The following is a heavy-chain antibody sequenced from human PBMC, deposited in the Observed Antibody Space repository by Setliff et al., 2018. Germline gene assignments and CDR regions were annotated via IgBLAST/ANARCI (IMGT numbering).Heavy chain of an antibody. CDR3: ARAPDSGTYYNLYPYYNDV. D-gene: IGHD1-26*01. Sequence: PSETLSLTCTVSDVSISSSSFYWAWIRQPPGKGLEWIGSIYSSGSIKYNPSLRSRVTISVDTVKNQFSLRLSSLTAADTAVYYCARAPDSGTYYNLYPYYNDVWGKGTTGTV. V-gene: IGHV4-39*07. CDR1: DVSISSSSFY. CDR2: IYSSGSI. J-gene: IGHJ6*03.